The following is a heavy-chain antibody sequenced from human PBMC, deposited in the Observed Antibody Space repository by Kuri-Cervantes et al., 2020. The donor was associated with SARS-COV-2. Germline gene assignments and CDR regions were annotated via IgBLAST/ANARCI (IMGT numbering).Heavy chain of an antibody. Sequence: GGSLRLSCAASGFTFSLYNMNWVRQAPGKGLEWVSRISRNSNYIDYADSVKGRFIISRDNAKNSLDLQMNSLGPEDTAVYYCVRSFDHWGQGHLVTVSS. J-gene: IGHJ4*02. CDR3: VRSFDH. CDR1: GFTFSLYN. V-gene: IGHV3-21*01. CDR2: ISRNSNYI.